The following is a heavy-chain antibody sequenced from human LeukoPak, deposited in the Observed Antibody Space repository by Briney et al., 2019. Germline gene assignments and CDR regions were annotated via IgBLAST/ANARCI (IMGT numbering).Heavy chain of an antibody. CDR1: GYTFTSYG. D-gene: IGHD3-10*01. CDR2: ISAYNGNT. CDR3: ARVYDYYGSGSLSGALDY. J-gene: IGHJ4*02. V-gene: IGHV1-18*01. Sequence: ASVKVSCKASGYTFTSYGISWVRQAPGQGLEWMGWISAYNGNTNYAQKLQGRVTMTRDTSTSTVYMELSSLRSEDTAVYYCARVYDYYGSGSLSGALDYWGQGTLVTVSS.